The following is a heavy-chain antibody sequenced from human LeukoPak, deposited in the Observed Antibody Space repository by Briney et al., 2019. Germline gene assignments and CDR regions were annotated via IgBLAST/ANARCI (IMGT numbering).Heavy chain of an antibody. J-gene: IGHJ6*04. CDR1: GYTFTSYA. Sequence: ASVKVSCKASGYTFTSYAMHWVRQAPGQRLEWMGWINAGNGNTEYSQKFQGRVTITRDTSASTAYMELSSLRSEDTAVYYCAMGYCSGGSCYSLPYYYYGMDVWGKGTTVTVSS. CDR3: AMGYCSGGSCYSLPYYYYGMDV. D-gene: IGHD2-15*01. CDR2: INAGNGNT. V-gene: IGHV1-3*01.